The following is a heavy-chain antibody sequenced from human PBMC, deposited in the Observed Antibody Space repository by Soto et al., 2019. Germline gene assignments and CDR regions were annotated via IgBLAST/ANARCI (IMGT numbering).Heavy chain of an antibody. CDR3: AKDVNYDVLAGYYYY. CDR2: IRGRGATT. Sequence: GGSLRLSFAASDFTLSSYGMTWVCQPPGKGLEWVSTIRGRGATTYYADSVKGRFTISRDDSKNTLYLQMNSLRVDDTAVYFCAKDVNYDVLAGYYYYWGQGTRVTVSS. CDR1: DFTLSSYG. J-gene: IGHJ4*02. V-gene: IGHV3-23*01. D-gene: IGHD3-9*01.